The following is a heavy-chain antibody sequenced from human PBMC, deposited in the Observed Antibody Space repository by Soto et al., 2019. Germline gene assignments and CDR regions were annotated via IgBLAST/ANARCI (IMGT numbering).Heavy chain of an antibody. D-gene: IGHD5-18*01. Sequence: PGESLKISCKGSGYSFTSYWIGWVRQMPGKGLEWLGIIYPGDSDTRYSPSFQGQVTISADKSISTAYLQWSSLKASDTAMYYCARQKQLWLREPSYYYYGMDVWGQGTTVTVSS. V-gene: IGHV5-51*01. CDR2: IYPGDSDT. CDR3: ARQKQLWLREPSYYYYGMDV. J-gene: IGHJ6*02. CDR1: GYSFTSYW.